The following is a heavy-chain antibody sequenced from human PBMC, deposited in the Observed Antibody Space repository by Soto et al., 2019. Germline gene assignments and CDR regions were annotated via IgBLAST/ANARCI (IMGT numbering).Heavy chain of an antibody. CDR3: ARARKGGTYLLFDY. J-gene: IGHJ4*02. CDR2: IHHSGRT. Sequence: SETLSLTCPVSVYSISSDYYWGWIRQPPGKGLEWIGSIHHSGRTYYNPSLKSRVTISVDSSKTRFSLNLISVTAADTAVYYWARARKGGTYLLFDYWIQGTLVTVSS. D-gene: IGHD3-16*01. CDR1: VYSISSDYY. V-gene: IGHV4-38-2*01.